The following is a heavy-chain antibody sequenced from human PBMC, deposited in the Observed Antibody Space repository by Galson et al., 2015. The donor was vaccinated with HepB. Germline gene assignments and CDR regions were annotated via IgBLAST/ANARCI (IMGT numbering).Heavy chain of an antibody. CDR1: GGTFSSYA. J-gene: IGHJ2*01. CDR3: ARSIAARPLVHWYFDL. CDR2: IIPIFGTA. D-gene: IGHD6-6*01. V-gene: IGHV1-69*13. Sequence: SVKVSCKASGGTFSSYAISWVRQAPGQGLEWMGGIIPIFGTANYAQKFQGRVTITADESTSTAYMELSSLRSEDTAVYYCARSIAARPLVHWYFDLWGRGTLVTVSS.